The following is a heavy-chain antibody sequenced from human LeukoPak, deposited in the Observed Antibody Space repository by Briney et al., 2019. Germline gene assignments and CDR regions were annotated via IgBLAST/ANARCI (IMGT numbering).Heavy chain of an antibody. CDR3: ARDDPRMKTSADY. J-gene: IGHJ4*02. CDR1: GFTFSNCA. CDR2: ISGSGGST. D-gene: IGHD2/OR15-2a*01. V-gene: IGHV3-23*01. Sequence: GGSLRLSCAASGFTFSNCAMSWVRQAPGKGLEWVSSISGSGGSTYYADSVKGRFTISRDNAKNSLYLHMNSLRAEDTAVYYCARDDPRMKTSADYWGQGTLVTVSS.